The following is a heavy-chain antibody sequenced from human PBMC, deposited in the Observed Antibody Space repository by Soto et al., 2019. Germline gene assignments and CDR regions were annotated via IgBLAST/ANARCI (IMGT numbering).Heavy chain of an antibody. Sequence: QVQLVQSGAEVKKPGASVKVSYVASGYTFTDHYIHWVQQAPGQGLEWMGWINPHSGDTIYAQKFQSRVALTRDTSISTAYMELSRLRSDDTAVYYCARGRTVNYYGMDVWGQGTTVIVAS. CDR2: INPHSGDT. CDR3: ARGRTVNYYGMDV. V-gene: IGHV1-2*02. D-gene: IGHD4-17*01. CDR1: GYTFTDHY. J-gene: IGHJ6*02.